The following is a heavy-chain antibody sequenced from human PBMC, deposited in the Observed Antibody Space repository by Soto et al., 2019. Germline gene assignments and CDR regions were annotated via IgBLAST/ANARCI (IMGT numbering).Heavy chain of an antibody. J-gene: IGHJ5*02. CDR1: GGTFSSYA. CDR3: ARGAYGGWNWFDP. D-gene: IGHD4-17*01. Sequence: VASVKVSCKASGGTFSSYAISWVRQAPGQGLEWMGGIIPIFGTANYAQKFQGRVTITADESTSTAYMELSSLRSEDTAVYYCARGAYGGWNWFDPWGQGTLVTVSS. V-gene: IGHV1-69*13. CDR2: IIPIFGTA.